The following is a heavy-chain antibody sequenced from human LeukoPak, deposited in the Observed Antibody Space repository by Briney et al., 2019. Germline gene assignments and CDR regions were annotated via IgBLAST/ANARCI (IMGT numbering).Heavy chain of an antibody. V-gene: IGHV1-2*06. CDR1: GYTFTGYY. Sequence: ASVKVSCKASGYTFTGYYMHWVRQAPGQGLEWMGRINPNSGGTNYAQKFQGRVTMTRDTSISTAYMELSRLRSDDTAVYFCARATLSDSYFNYWGQGTLVTVSS. J-gene: IGHJ4*02. CDR2: INPNSGGT. CDR3: ARATLSDSYFNY.